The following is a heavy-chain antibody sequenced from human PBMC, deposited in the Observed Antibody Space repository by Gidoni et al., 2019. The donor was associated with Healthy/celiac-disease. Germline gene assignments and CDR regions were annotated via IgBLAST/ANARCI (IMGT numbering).Heavy chain of an antibody. CDR2: VIPILDIA. J-gene: IGHJ5*02. D-gene: IGHD3-10*01. Sequence: QVQLVQSGAEVKKPGSSVKVVCKASGGTYSSYAISWVRQAPGQGLEWMGRVIPILDIANYAQKFQGRVTITADKSTSTAYMELSSLRSEDTAVYYCAVYGSDQANWFDPWGQGTLVTVSS. CDR1: GGTYSSYA. CDR3: AVYGSDQANWFDP. V-gene: IGHV1-69*04.